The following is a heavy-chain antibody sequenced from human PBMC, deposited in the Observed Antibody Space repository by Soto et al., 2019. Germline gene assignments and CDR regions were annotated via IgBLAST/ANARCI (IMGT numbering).Heavy chain of an antibody. D-gene: IGHD4-17*01. CDR1: GFSLTTTSMG. V-gene: IGHV2-5*02. CDR2: IYCDDDQ. CDR3: AHAGDYDLLSFDH. J-gene: IGHJ4*02. Sequence: QITLKESGPPLVRPAQTLTLTCAFSGFSLTTTSMGVAWIRQPPGNALEWLALIYCDDDQRYSPSLKDRRTISKDTYRSRVVLTISNMNPEDTGTYFCAHAGDYDLLSFDHCGPGTLVTLSS.